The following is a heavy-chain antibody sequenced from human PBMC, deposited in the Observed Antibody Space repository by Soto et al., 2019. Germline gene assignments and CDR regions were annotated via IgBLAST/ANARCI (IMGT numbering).Heavy chain of an antibody. CDR3: ESVVRNGFFDY. V-gene: IGHV3-66*01. Sequence: GGSLRLSCAASGFTVSSNYMTWVRQATGKGLEWVSLIYSSGGTYSADSVKGRFTFSRDNSKNTLHLQMNSLRVEDTAVYYCESVVRNGFFDYWGQGTLVPVSS. CDR1: GFTVSSNY. D-gene: IGHD2-15*01. J-gene: IGHJ4*02. CDR2: IYSSGGT.